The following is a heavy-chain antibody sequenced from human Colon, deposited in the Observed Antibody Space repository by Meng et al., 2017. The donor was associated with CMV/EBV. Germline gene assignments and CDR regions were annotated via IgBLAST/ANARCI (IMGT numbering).Heavy chain of an antibody. Sequence: GSLRLSCSVSDGFMIHYYWSWIRQAPGKGLEWIGFLYFSGRTKYSPSLESRVTMSIDTSNKQFSLELRSVTTADTAVYYCARSNYSTFDGGRPSYYYGMDVWGQGTTVTVSS. V-gene: IGHV4-59*01. CDR1: DGFMIHYY. CDR3: ARSNYSTFDGGRPSYYYGMDV. CDR2: LYFSGRT. D-gene: IGHD4-11*01. J-gene: IGHJ6*02.